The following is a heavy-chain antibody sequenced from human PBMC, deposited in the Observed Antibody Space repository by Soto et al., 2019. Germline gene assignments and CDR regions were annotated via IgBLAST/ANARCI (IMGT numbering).Heavy chain of an antibody. J-gene: IGHJ6*02. CDR3: ATQEPYCSSTSCYGPSYGMDV. CDR1: GFTFSSYA. Sequence: PGGSLRLSCAASGFTFSSYAMSWVRQAPGKGLEWVSSISGSSSSTYYADSVKGRFTISRDNAKNSLYLQMNSLRAEDTAVYYCATQEPYCSSTSCYGPSYGMDVWGQGTTVTVSS. D-gene: IGHD2-2*01. CDR2: ISGSSSST. V-gene: IGHV3-23*01.